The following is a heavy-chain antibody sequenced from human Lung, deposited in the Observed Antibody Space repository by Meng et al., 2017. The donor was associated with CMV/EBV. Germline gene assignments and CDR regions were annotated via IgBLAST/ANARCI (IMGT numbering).Heavy chain of an antibody. CDR3: AREYCGGDCYSNWFDP. J-gene: IGHJ5*02. V-gene: IGHV1-2*02. CDR2: INPNSGGT. CDR1: GYTFTGYY. Sequence: GYTFTGYYMHWVRQAPGQGLEWMGWINPNSGGTNYAQKFQGRVTMTRDTSISTAYMGLSRLRSDDTAVYYCAREYCGGDCYSNWFDPWGQGTLVTVSS. D-gene: IGHD2-21*01.